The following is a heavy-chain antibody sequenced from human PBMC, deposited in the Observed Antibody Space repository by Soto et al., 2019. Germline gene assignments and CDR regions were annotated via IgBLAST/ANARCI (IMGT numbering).Heavy chain of an antibody. D-gene: IGHD6-13*01. CDR1: GGSISSSSYY. Sequence: PSETLSLTCTVSGGSISSSSYYWGWIRQPPGKGLEWIGSIYYSGSTNYNPSLKSRVTISVDTSKNRFSLKLSSVTAADTAVYYCASSNIAAAGFYYYGMDVWGRGTTVTVSS. V-gene: IGHV4-39*07. J-gene: IGHJ6*02. CDR3: ASSNIAAAGFYYYGMDV. CDR2: IYYSGST.